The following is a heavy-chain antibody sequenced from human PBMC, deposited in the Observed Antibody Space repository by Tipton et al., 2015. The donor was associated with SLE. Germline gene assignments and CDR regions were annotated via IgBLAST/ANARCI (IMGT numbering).Heavy chain of an antibody. CDR3: ARDSSGGYCSGGRCFGYFDYGWGV. D-gene: IGHD2-15*01. J-gene: IGHJ6*02. CDR2: IRYDGNNE. CDR1: GFSFSNYA. Sequence: SLRLSCAASGFSFSNYAMHWVRQATGKGLEWVSSIRYDGNNEYYADSVKGRFTVSRDNSQKTVLLQMNSLRADDTAVYYCARDSSGGYCSGGRCFGYFDYGWGVWGQGTTVTVSS. V-gene: IGHV3-30*02.